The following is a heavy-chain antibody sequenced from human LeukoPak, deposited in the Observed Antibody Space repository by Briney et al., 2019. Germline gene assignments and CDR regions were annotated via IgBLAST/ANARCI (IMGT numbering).Heavy chain of an antibody. Sequence: SETLSLTCTVSGYSISSGYYWGWIRQPPGKGLEWIGSIYHSGSTYYNPSLKSRVTISVDTSKNQFSLKLSSVTAADTAVYYCARESITMVRGVIYYYYGMDVWGQGTTVTVSS. CDR2: IYHSGST. CDR1: GYSISSGYY. V-gene: IGHV4-38-2*02. CDR3: ARESITMVRGVIYYYYGMDV. J-gene: IGHJ6*02. D-gene: IGHD3-10*01.